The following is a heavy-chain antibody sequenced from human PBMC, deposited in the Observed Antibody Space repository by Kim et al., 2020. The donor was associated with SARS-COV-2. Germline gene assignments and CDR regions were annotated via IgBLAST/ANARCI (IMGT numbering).Heavy chain of an antibody. D-gene: IGHD6-19*01. V-gene: IGHV1-8*01. Sequence: ASVKVSCKASGYTFTSYDINWVRQATGQGLEWMGWMNPNSGNTGYAQKFQGRVTMTRNTSISTAYMELSSLRSEDTAVYYCASLGKVRWLAANDAFDIWGQGTMVTVSS. CDR3: ASLGKVRWLAANDAFDI. CDR1: GYTFTSYD. J-gene: IGHJ3*02. CDR2: MNPNSGNT.